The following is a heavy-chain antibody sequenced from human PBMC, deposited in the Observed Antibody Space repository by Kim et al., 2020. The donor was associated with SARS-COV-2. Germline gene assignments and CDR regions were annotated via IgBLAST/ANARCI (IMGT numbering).Heavy chain of an antibody. V-gene: IGHV3-7*03. CDR1: GFTFSSYW. Sequence: GGSLRLSCAASGFTFSSYWMSWVRQAPGKGLEWVANIKQDGSEKYYVDSVKGRFTISRDNAKNSLYLQMNSLRAEDTAVYYCARVPMDGSGWYGGEDYWGQGTLVTVSS. J-gene: IGHJ4*02. CDR3: ARVPMDGSGWYGGEDY. D-gene: IGHD6-19*01. CDR2: IKQDGSEK.